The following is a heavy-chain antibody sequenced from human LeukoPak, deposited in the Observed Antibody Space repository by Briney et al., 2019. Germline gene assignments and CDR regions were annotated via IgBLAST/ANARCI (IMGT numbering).Heavy chain of an antibody. Sequence: PGGSLRLSCAASGFTVSSNDMSWVRQAPGKGLEWVSVIYSGGSTDYANSVKGRFTISRDNSKNMLFLQMNSLRAEDTAVYFCASSASLVCLDYWGQGTLVTVSS. CDR3: ASSASLVCLDY. CDR2: IYSGGST. CDR1: GFTVSSND. D-gene: IGHD2-2*01. V-gene: IGHV3-53*01. J-gene: IGHJ4*02.